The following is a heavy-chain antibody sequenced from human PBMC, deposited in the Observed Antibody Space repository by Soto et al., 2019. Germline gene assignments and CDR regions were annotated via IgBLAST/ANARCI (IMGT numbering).Heavy chain of an antibody. CDR2: ISSSCSTI. J-gene: IGHJ4*02. D-gene: IGHD2-2*01. CDR3: CSLTVVVPAADY. CDR1: GFTCINHG. Sequence: RVSKAAVGFTCINHGVSWVRHAPGKGLEWVSYISSSCSTIYYAASVKGRFTISRDNAKNSLYLQMNSLRAEDTAVYYCCSLTVVVPAADYWGQGTLVTVSS. V-gene: IGHV3-11*01.